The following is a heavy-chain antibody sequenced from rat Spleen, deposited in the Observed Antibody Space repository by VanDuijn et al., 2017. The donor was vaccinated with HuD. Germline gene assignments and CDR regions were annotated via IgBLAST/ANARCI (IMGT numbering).Heavy chain of an antibody. V-gene: IGHV3-1*01. Sequence: EVQLRESGPGLVKPSQSLSLTCSVTGYSITSNYWGWNRKFPGNKMEWIGHISYTTSTTYNPSLKSRISITRDTSKNQFFLQLNSVTTEDTATYYCARYVRSYFDFWGPGTMVTVSS. CDR2: ISYTTST. CDR1: GYSITSNY. CDR3: ARYVRSYFDF. J-gene: IGHJ1*01.